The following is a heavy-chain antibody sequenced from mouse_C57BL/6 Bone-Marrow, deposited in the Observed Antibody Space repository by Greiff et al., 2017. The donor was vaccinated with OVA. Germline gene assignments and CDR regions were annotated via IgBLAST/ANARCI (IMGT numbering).Heavy chain of an antibody. V-gene: IGHV1-76*01. CDR1: GYTFTDYY. CDR2: IYPGSGNT. CDR3: ARSGGYFPFDY. Sequence: VQGVESGAELVRPGASVKLSCKASGYTFTDYYINWVKQRPGQGLEWIARIYPGSGNTYYNEKFKDKATLTAEKSSSTAYMQLSSLTSEDAAVYSCARSGGYFPFDYWGQGTTLTVS. D-gene: IGHD2-3*01. J-gene: IGHJ2*01.